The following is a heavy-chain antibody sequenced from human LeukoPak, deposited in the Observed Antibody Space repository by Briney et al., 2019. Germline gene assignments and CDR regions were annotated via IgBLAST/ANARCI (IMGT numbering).Heavy chain of an antibody. CDR3: VRPADRGHYNWFDP. CDR1: GFTFSSYW. V-gene: IGHV3-7*04. Sequence: GGSLRLSCVASGFTFSSYWMSWVRQAPGKGLEWVANIKQDGSEKDYVDSVKGRFTISRDNAKNSLYLQMNSLRAEDTAVYYCVRPADRGHYNWFDPWGQGTLVTVSS. D-gene: IGHD3-10*01. CDR2: IKQDGSEK. J-gene: IGHJ5*02.